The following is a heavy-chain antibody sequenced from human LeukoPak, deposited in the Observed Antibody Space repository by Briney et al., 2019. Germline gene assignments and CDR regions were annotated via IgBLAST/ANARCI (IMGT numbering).Heavy chain of an antibody. J-gene: IGHJ6*03. CDR3: ARGPNHYYYMDF. CDR1: GYSFTGYY. CDR2: INPDGDVS. D-gene: IGHD2-8*01. V-gene: IGHV1-2*02. Sequence: ASVKVSCKASGYSFTGYYINWVRQAPGQGLEWMGWINPDGDVSKSAQKFQGRVTMTSDKSINTVYMELSGLTSDDMAVYYCARGPNHYYYMDFWGKGTTVSVSS.